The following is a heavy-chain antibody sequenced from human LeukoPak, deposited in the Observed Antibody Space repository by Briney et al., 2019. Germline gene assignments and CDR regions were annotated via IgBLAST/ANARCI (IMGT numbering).Heavy chain of an antibody. V-gene: IGHV3-23*01. D-gene: IGHD2-15*01. J-gene: IGHJ6*03. CDR2: ISATGGTT. Sequence: GGSLRLSCAAPGFTFSSYAMSWVRQAPGKGLEWVSAISATGGTTYYADSVKGRFTISRDNSKNTLYLQMNSLRAEDTAIYYCAKNGDRGAYCSGGSCYPYYYYYIDVWGKGTTVTISS. CDR3: AKNGDRGAYCSGGSCYPYYYYYIDV. CDR1: GFTFSSYA.